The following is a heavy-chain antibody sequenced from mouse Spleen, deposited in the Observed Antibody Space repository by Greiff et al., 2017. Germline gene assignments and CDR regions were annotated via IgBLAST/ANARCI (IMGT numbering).Heavy chain of an antibody. V-gene: IGHV5-16*01. Sequence: EVMLVESEGGLVQPVSSMKLSCTASGFTFSDYYMAWVRQVPEKGLEWVANINYDGSSTYYLDSLKSRFIISRDNAKNILYLQMSSLKSEDTATYYCARSGTSDWYFDVWGTGTTVTVSS. D-gene: IGHD4-1*01. CDR1: GFTFSDYY. J-gene: IGHJ1*03. CDR3: ARSGTSDWYFDV. CDR2: INYDGSST.